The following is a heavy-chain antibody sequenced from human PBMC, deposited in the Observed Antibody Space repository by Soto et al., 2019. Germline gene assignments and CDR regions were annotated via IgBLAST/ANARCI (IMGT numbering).Heavy chain of an antibody. CDR3: ARDRDYIVGATLRYYYGMDV. V-gene: IGHV1-69*01. D-gene: IGHD1-26*01. CDR2: VIPIFGTA. J-gene: IGHJ6*02. Sequence: QVQLVQSGAEVKKPGSSVKVSCKASGGTFSSYAISWVRQAPGQGLEWMGGVIPIFGTANYAQKFQGRVTITADESTSTAYMELSSLRSEDTAVYYCARDRDYIVGATLRYYYGMDVWGQGTTVTVSS. CDR1: GGTFSSYA.